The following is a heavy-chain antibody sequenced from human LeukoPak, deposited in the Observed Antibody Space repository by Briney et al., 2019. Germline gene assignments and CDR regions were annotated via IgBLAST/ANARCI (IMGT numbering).Heavy chain of an antibody. V-gene: IGHV3-33*06. J-gene: IGHJ4*02. Sequence: PGGSLRLSCAASGFTFSSYGMHWVRQAPGKGLEWVAVIWYGGSNKYYADSVKGRFTISRDNSKNTLYLQMNSLRAEDTAVYYCAKVRAGTTGGFDYWGQGTLVTVSS. CDR1: GFTFSSYG. CDR3: AKVRAGTTGGFDY. D-gene: IGHD1/OR15-1a*01. CDR2: IWYGGSNK.